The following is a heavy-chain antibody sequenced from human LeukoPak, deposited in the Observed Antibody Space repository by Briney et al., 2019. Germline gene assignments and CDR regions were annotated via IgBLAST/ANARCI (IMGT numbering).Heavy chain of an antibody. J-gene: IGHJ6*02. V-gene: IGHV1-69*13. CDR1: GGTFSSYA. Sequence: GASVKVSCKASGGTFSSYAISWVRQAPGQGLEWMGGIIPIFGTANYAQKFQGRVTITADESTSTAYMELSSLRSEDTAVYYCARGYCSRTSCPIQDYGMDVWGQGTTVTVSS. CDR2: IIPIFGTA. CDR3: ARGYCSRTSCPIQDYGMDV. D-gene: IGHD2-2*01.